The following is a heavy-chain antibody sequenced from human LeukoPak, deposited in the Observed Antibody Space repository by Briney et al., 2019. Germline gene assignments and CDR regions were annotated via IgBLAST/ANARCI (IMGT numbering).Heavy chain of an antibody. V-gene: IGHV3-74*01. CDR2: INSDGSST. J-gene: IGHJ4*02. CDR1: GFTFSSYS. Sequence: GGSLRLSCAASGFTFSSYSMNWVRQAPGNGLVWVSRINSDGSSTSYADSVKGRFTISRDNAKNTLYLQMNSLRAEDTAVYYCARAQNGVWDYWGQGTLVTVSS. CDR3: ARAQNGVWDY. D-gene: IGHD2-8*01.